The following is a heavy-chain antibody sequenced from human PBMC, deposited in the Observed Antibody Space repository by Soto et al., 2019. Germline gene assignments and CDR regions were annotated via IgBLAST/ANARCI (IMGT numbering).Heavy chain of an antibody. CDR1: GYTLTTYA. J-gene: IGHJ4*02. CDR3: ARNILGGPTHY. CDR2: INAGNGDT. Sequence: QVQLVQSGAEEKKPGASVKVSCQASGYTLTTYAMHWVRQAPGQGLEWLGWINAGNGDTIYSQKFQGRVTIIRDTYASTVYMELSSLKSEDTAMYYCARNILGGPTHYRGQGTLVTVSS. V-gene: IGHV1-3*05. D-gene: IGHD1-26*01.